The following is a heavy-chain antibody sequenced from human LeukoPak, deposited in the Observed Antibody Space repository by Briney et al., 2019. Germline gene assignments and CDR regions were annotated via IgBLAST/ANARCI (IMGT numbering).Heavy chain of an antibody. D-gene: IGHD2-15*01. CDR3: AREVVVVAARNYYYYMDV. J-gene: IGHJ6*03. Sequence: SETLSLTCAVYGGSFSGYYWSWIRQPPGKGLEWIGEINHSGSTNYNPSLKSRVTISVDTSKNQFSLKLSSVTAADTAVYYCAREVVVVAARNYYYYMDVWGKGTTVTVSS. CDR1: GGSFSGYY. CDR2: INHSGST. V-gene: IGHV4-34*01.